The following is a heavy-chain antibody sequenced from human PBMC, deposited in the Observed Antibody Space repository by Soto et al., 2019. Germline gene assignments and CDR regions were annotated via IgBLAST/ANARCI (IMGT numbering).Heavy chain of an antibody. CDR3: ARSPLYCSGGSCYVAVARGFDY. D-gene: IGHD2-15*01. CDR1: GGSISSSNW. Sequence: SETLSLTCAVSGGSISSSNWWSWVRQPPGKGLEWIGEIYHSGSTNYNPSLKSRVTISVDKSKNQFSLKLSSVTAADTAVYYCARSPLYCSGGSCYVAVARGFDYWGQGTLVTVSS. J-gene: IGHJ4*02. V-gene: IGHV4-4*02. CDR2: IYHSGST.